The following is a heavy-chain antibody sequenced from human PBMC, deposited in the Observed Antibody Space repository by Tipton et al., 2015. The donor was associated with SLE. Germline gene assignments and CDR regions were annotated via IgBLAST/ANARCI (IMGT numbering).Heavy chain of an antibody. CDR3: AGRGDLVVVTAYLDY. CDR1: GDSINSGSYS. J-gene: IGHJ4*02. D-gene: IGHD2-21*02. Sequence: TLSLTCIVSGDSINSGSYSWAWIRQPPGKGLEWVGSVYYIGTTNYSPSLKSRVTISLDTSKNQFSLKLNSVTAADTAVYYCAGRGDLVVVTAYLDYWGQGTLVTVSS. V-gene: IGHV4-39*07. CDR2: VYYIGTT.